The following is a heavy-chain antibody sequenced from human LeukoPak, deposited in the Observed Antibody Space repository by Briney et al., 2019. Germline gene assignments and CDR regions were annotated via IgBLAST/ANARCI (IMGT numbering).Heavy chain of an antibody. Sequence: ASVKVSCKASGYTFTGYYMHWVRQAHGQGLEWMGRINPNSGGTNYAQKFQGRVTMTRDTSISTAYMELSRLRSDDTAVYYCARVQEAGGSYDYWGQGTLVTVSS. D-gene: IGHD1-26*01. V-gene: IGHV1-2*06. J-gene: IGHJ4*02. CDR1: GYTFTGYY. CDR2: INPNSGGT. CDR3: ARVQEAGGSYDY.